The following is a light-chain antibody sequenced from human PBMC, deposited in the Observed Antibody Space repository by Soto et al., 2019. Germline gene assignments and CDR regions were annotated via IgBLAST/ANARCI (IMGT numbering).Light chain of an antibody. Sequence: DIQMTQSPSSLSASVGDRVTITCRASQSISNSLNWYQQKPGNAPDLLIYAASNLQSGVPSRFTGSGSGTDFTLTISSLQPEDFTTYYCQQSYSSPQMYTFGQGTKLEIK. V-gene: IGKV1-39*01. J-gene: IGKJ2*01. CDR1: QSISNS. CDR2: AAS. CDR3: QQSYSSPQMYT.